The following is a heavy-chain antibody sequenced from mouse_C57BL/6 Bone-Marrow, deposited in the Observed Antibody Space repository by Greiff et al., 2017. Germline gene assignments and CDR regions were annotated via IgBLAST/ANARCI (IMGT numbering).Heavy chain of an antibody. CDR1: GFTFSSYA. Sequence: EVQRVESGGGLVKPGGSLKLSCAASGFTFSSYAMSWVRQTPEKRLEWVATISDGGSYTYYPDNVKGRFTISRDNAKNNLYLQMSHLKSEDTAMYYCALITTVVANYAMDYWGQGTSVTVSS. V-gene: IGHV5-4*01. D-gene: IGHD1-1*01. CDR2: ISDGGSYT. J-gene: IGHJ4*01. CDR3: ALITTVVANYAMDY.